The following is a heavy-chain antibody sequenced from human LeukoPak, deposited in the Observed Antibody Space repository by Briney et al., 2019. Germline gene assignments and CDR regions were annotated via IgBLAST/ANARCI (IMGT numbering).Heavy chain of an antibody. D-gene: IGHD3-3*01. CDR2: IYYSGST. V-gene: IGHV4-59*01. J-gene: IGHJ6*03. CDR3: ARGIYDFWSGLTYYYYMDV. Sequence: SETLSLTXTVSGGSISSYYWSWIRQAPGKGLEWIGYIYYSGSTNYNPSLKRRVTISVDTSKNQFSLKLSSVTAAATAVYYRARGIYDFWSGLTYYYYMDVWGKGTTVTVSS. CDR1: GGSISSYY.